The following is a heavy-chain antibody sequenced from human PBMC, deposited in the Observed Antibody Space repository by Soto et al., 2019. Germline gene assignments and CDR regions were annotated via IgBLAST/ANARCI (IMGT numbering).Heavy chain of an antibody. V-gene: IGHV4-39*01. CDR1: GGSISSSSYY. CDR3: ARLGPMDGMDV. D-gene: IGHD3-10*01. Sequence: QLQLQESGPGLVKPSETLSLTCTVSGGSISSSSYYWGWIRQPPGKGLEWIGSIYYSGSTYYNPSLTSXXPXSXDTSTNQFSLKLSSVPAADPAVYDCARLGPMDGMDVWGQGTTVTVSS. J-gene: IGHJ6*02. CDR2: IYYSGST.